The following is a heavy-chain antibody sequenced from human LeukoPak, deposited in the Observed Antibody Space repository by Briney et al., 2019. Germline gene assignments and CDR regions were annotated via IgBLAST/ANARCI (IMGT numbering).Heavy chain of an antibody. Sequence: ASVKVSCKASGYTFTSYGISWVRQAPGQGLEWMGRINPNSGGTNYAQKFQGRVTMTRDTSISTAYMELSRLRSDDTAVYYCARRPIVVVPAAEQTRNAFGIWGQGTMVTVSS. D-gene: IGHD2-2*01. CDR1: GYTFTSYG. V-gene: IGHV1-2*06. J-gene: IGHJ3*02. CDR3: ARRPIVVVPAAEQTRNAFGI. CDR2: INPNSGGT.